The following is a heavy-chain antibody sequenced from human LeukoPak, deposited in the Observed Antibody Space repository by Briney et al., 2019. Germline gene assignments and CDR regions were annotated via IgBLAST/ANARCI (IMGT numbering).Heavy chain of an antibody. CDR3: ARESYCGGDCFPGGIYDY. J-gene: IGHJ4*02. Sequence: ASVKVSFKASGYTFTSYAMHWVRQAPGQRLEWMGWINAGNGNTKYSQKFQGRVTITRDTSASTAYMELSSLRSEDTAVYYCARESYCGGDCFPGGIYDYWGQGTLVTVSS. V-gene: IGHV1-3*01. D-gene: IGHD2-21*02. CDR1: GYTFTSYA. CDR2: INAGNGNT.